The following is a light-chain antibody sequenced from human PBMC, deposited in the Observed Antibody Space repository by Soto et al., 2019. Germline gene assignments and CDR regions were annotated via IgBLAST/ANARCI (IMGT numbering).Light chain of an antibody. Sequence: EIVLTQSPGTLSLSPGERVTLSCRASQSVSSSYLAWYQQKPGQAPRLLIYGASSRATGISDRFSGSGSGTHFTLTISRVEPEDFAVYYCQQYGSSLSITFGQGTRLENK. V-gene: IGKV3-20*01. CDR1: QSVSSSY. J-gene: IGKJ5*01. CDR3: QQYGSSLSIT. CDR2: GAS.